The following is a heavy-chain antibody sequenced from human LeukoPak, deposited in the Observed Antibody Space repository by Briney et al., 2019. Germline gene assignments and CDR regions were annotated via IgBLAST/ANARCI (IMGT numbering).Heavy chain of an antibody. CDR1: GGSISSGGYS. D-gene: IGHD5-18*01. J-gene: IGHJ4*02. V-gene: IGHV4-30-2*01. CDR2: IYHSGST. Sequence: SETLSLTCAVSGGSISSGGYSWSWIRQPPGKGLEWIGYIYHSGSTYYNPSLKSRVTISVDRSKNQFSLKLSSVAAADTAVYYCARAYSYGYLDYWGQGTLVTVSS. CDR3: ARAYSYGYLDY.